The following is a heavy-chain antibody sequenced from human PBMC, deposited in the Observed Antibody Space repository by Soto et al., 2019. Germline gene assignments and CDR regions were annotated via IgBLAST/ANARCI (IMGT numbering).Heavy chain of an antibody. CDR3: ARELGVEVDFDS. CDR1: GDTVSSNSSS. D-gene: IGHD2-15*01. Sequence: SHTLSLTCVISGDTVSSNSSSCNWIRQSPSRGLEWLGRTYYQSSWYDDYAISVKSRVSINPDTSKNQFSLQLNSVTPEDTAVYYCARELGVEVDFDSWGHGTLVTVSS. V-gene: IGHV6-1*01. J-gene: IGHJ4*01. CDR2: TYYQSSWYD.